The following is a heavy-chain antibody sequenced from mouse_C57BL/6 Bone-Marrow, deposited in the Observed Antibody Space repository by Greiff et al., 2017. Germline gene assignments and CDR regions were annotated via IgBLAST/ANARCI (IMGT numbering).Heavy chain of an antibody. V-gene: IGHV1-82*01. J-gene: IGHJ3*01. CDR3: ARYWFAY. CDR2: IYPGDGAT. Sequence: QVQLKESGPELVKPGASVKISCKASGYAFSSSWMNWVQQRPGKGLEWIGRIYPGDGATNYNGKFKGKATLTAAKSSSAAYMQLSSLTSEDSAVYFCARYWFAYWGQGTLVTVSA. CDR1: GYAFSSSW.